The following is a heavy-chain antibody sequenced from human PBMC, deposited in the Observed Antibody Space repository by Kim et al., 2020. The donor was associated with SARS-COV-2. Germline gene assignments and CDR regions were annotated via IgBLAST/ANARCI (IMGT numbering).Heavy chain of an antibody. CDR2: FFRSGST. CDR3: ASWDYSDNAGLVH. Sequence: SETLSLTCTVSGAPISSYYWVWVRQPPGKGLEWMATFFRSGSTSSNPSLKGRVTISADTSNHQFSLQLSSVTAADTAVYYCASWDYSDNAGLVHWGQGTLVTVSS. D-gene: IGHD4-4*01. CDR1: GAPISSYY. J-gene: IGHJ4*02. V-gene: IGHV4-59*13.